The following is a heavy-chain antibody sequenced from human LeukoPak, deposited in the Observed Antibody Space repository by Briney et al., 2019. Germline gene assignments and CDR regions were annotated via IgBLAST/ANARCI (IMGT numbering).Heavy chain of an antibody. Sequence: PGGSLRLSCAASGFSFSSYWMNWVRQAPGKGLEWVGNINQDGSGKYYVDSVKGRFTISRDNAMNSLYLQMNSLRAEDTAVYYCAKHGHCGGGSCFAGMDVWGQGTTVTVSS. D-gene: IGHD2-15*01. J-gene: IGHJ6*02. CDR2: INQDGSGK. V-gene: IGHV3-7*01. CDR1: GFSFSSYW. CDR3: AKHGHCGGGSCFAGMDV.